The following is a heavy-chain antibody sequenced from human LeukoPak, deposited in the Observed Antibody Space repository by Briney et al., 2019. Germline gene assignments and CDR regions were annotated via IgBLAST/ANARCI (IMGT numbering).Heavy chain of an antibody. CDR2: MNPNSGNT. V-gene: IGHV1-8*01. Sequence: ASVKVSCKASGYTFTSYDINWVRQATGQGLEWMGWMNPNSGNTGYAQKFQGRVTMTRDTSISTAYMELSSLRSEDTAVYYCAKMSYYDSSGDNWFDPWGQGTLVTVSS. D-gene: IGHD3-22*01. CDR1: GYTFTSYD. J-gene: IGHJ5*02. CDR3: AKMSYYDSSGDNWFDP.